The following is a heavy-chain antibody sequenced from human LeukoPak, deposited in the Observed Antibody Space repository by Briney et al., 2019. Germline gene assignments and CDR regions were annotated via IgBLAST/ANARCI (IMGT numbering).Heavy chain of an antibody. V-gene: IGHV1-46*01. CDR1: GYTFTSYY. J-gene: IGHJ4*02. Sequence: GASVKVSCKASGYTFTSYYMHWVRQAPGQGLEWMGIINPSGGSTSYAQKFQGRVTITTDESTSTAYMELSSLRSEDTAVYYCARGGFWSGYSPLGGYFDYWGQGTLVTVSS. CDR2: INPSGGST. CDR3: ARGGFWSGYSPLGGYFDY. D-gene: IGHD3-3*01.